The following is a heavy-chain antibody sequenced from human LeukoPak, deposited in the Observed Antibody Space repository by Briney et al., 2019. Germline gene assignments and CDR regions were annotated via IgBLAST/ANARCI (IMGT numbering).Heavy chain of an antibody. CDR3: ANGDYYDSSGYYPFDY. V-gene: IGHV3-33*06. J-gene: IGHJ4*02. Sequence: GGSPRLSCAASGFTFSSYGMRWVRQAPGRGLEWVAVMWYDGSNKYYANSVKGRFTISRDNSKNTLYLQMNSLRAEDTAVYYCANGDYYDSSGYYPFDYWGQGILVTVSS. CDR1: GFTFSSYG. D-gene: IGHD3-22*01. CDR2: MWYDGSNK.